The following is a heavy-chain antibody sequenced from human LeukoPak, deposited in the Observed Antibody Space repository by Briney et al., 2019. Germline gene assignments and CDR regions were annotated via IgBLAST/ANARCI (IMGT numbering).Heavy chain of an antibody. V-gene: IGHV3-21*01. CDR3: LRIGDY. CDR1: GFTFSNYN. Sequence: GGSLRLSCVASGFTFSNYNMNWVRQAPGKGLEWVSSISTSSTYIYYADSMKGRFTISRDNAKNSLFLQMNSLRAEDTAVYYCLRIGDYWGQGTLVTVSS. CDR2: ISTSSTYI. J-gene: IGHJ4*02.